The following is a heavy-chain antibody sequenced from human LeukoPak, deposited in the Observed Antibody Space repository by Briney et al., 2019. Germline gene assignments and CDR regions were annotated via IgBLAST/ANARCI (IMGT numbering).Heavy chain of an antibody. J-gene: IGHJ6*03. D-gene: IGHD1-14*01. V-gene: IGHV1-18*01. CDR1: GSAVSTNG. Sequence: ASESLSCTASGSAVSTNGITWMRNAPRQGLERMGWISAYNGNTNYAQKLQGRVTMTTDTSTSTAYIELRSLRADDTAVYYCARGRMAMPTRLYYMDVWGKGNTVTVSS. CDR2: ISAYNGNT. CDR3: ARGRMAMPTRLYYMDV.